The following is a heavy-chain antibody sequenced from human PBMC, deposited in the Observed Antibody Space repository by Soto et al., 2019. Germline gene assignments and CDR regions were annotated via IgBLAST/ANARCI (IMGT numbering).Heavy chain of an antibody. D-gene: IGHD6-13*01. CDR3: ARGGGMEAAAVYYYYYGTDV. CDR1: GYTFTSYA. CDR2: INAGNGNT. J-gene: IGHJ6*02. Sequence: QVQLVQSGAEVKKPGASVKVSCKASGYTFTSYAMHWVRQAPGQRLEWMGWINAGNGNTKYSQKFQGRVTITRDTSASTAYMELSSLRSEDTAVYYCARGGGMEAAAVYYYYYGTDVWGQGTTVTVSS. V-gene: IGHV1-3*01.